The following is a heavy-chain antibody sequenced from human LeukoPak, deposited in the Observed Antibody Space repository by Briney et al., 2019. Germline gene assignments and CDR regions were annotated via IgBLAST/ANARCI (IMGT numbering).Heavy chain of an antibody. CDR3: TTAPVVAATFYFDY. V-gene: IGHV3-15*01. CDR2: IKSKTDGGTT. J-gene: IGHJ4*02. Sequence: PGGSLRLSCAASGFTFSNAWMSWVRQAPGKGLEWVDRIKSKTDGGTTDYAAPVKGRFTISRDDSKNTLYLQMNSLKTEDTAVYYCTTAPVVAATFYFDYWGQGTLVTVSS. D-gene: IGHD2-15*01. CDR1: GFTFSNAW.